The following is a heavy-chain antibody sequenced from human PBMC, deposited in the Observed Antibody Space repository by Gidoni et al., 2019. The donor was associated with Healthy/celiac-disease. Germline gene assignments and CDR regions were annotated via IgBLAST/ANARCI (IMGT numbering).Heavy chain of an antibody. D-gene: IGHD2-2*01. CDR1: GFTFSSYG. CDR2: IRYDGSNK. J-gene: IGHJ4*02. V-gene: IGHV3-30*02. Sequence: QVQLVESGGGVVQPGGSLRLSCAASGFTFSSYGMHWVRQAPGKGLEWVAFIRYDGSNKYYADSVKGRFTISRDNSKNTLYLQMNSLRAEDTAVYYCAIVVEPHWGQGTLVTVSS. CDR3: AIVVEPH.